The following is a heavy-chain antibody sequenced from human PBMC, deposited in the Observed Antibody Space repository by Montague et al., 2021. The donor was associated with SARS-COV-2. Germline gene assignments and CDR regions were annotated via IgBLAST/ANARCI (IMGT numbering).Heavy chain of an antibody. J-gene: IGHJ4*02. D-gene: IGHD2-8*02. Sequence: SLRLSCAASGFTFSVYGMSWVRQAPGKGLEWASLISDSGSSTYYADPVKGRFTISRDNSKNTLYLQMNSLRAEDTAVYYCANRGGRNERGVWYCFDFWGQGTTVTVSS. CDR2: ISDSGSST. V-gene: IGHV3-23*01. CDR3: ANRGGRNERGVWYCFDF. CDR1: GFTFSVYG.